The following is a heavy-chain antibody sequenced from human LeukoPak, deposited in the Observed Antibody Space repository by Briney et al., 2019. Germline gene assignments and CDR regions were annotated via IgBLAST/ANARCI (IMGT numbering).Heavy chain of an antibody. CDR1: GFTFSSYW. J-gene: IGHJ4*02. D-gene: IGHD1-26*01. Sequence: GGSLRLSCAASGFTFSSYWMGWVRQPPAKGPEWVANIKQDGTEKYYVDSVKGRFTIARDNAKNSLYLQMNSLRAEDTAVFYCARMIMGAVDYWGQGTLVTVSS. CDR2: IKQDGTEK. V-gene: IGHV3-7*01. CDR3: ARMIMGAVDY.